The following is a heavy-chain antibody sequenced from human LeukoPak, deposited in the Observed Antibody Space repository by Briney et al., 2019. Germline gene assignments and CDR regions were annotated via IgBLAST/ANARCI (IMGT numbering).Heavy chain of an antibody. Sequence: PSETLSLTCTVSGGSISSYYWSWIRQPAGKGLEWIGRIYTSGSTNYNPSLKSRVTMSVDTSKNQFSLKLSSVTAADTAVYYCARFTIFGVTRVFDYWGQGTLVTVSS. D-gene: IGHD3-3*01. CDR3: ARFTIFGVTRVFDY. CDR2: IYTSGST. V-gene: IGHV4-4*07. CDR1: GGSISSYY. J-gene: IGHJ4*02.